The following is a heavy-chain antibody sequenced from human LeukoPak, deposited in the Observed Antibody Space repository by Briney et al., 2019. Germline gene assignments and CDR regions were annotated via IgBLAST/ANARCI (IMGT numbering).Heavy chain of an antibody. J-gene: IGHJ4*02. V-gene: IGHV4-30-4*01. CDR1: GGSISSDDYY. D-gene: IGHD2-15*01. CDR2: IYYSGNT. CDR3: ARVSGRCSRGSCHEFDY. Sequence: SETLSLTCTVSGGSISSDDYYWSWIRQPPGKGLEWIGYIYYSGNTYYKSSLKSRVTISIDTSQTQFSLKLSSVTAADTAVYYCARVSGRCSRGSCHEFDYWGQGTLVTVSS.